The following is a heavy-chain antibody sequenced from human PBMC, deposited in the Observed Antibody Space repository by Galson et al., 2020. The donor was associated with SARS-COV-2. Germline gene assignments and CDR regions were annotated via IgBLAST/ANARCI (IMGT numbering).Heavy chain of an antibody. V-gene: IGHV4-30-4*07. J-gene: IGHJ4*02. CDR3: ARGGFYGGSDCPPDG. Sequence: SQTLSLTCAVSGGSISSGGFSWSWTRQPPGKGLEWIGYIYYTGTTYYNPSLKSRVTISIDTSRNQFSLTLSSVTAADTAVYYCARGGFYGGSDCPPDGWGQGALVTVSS. CDR2: IYYTGTT. CDR1: GGSISSGGFS. D-gene: IGHD2-21*01.